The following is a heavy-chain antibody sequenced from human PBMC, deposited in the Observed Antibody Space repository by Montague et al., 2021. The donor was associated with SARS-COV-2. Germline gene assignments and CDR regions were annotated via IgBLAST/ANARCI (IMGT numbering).Heavy chain of an antibody. J-gene: IGHJ3*01. D-gene: IGHD6-19*01. Sequence: SETLSLTCSVSGVSISSSNYYWSWIRQPPGKGLEWIGSIYYGGNTYYTPSLKIRFTITVDSSKNHFSLNLTSVTAADTAVYYCARHKDVSGWYEDAFDVWGPGTTVIVSS. CDR2: IYYGGNT. V-gene: IGHV4-39*02. CDR1: GVSISSSNYY. CDR3: ARHKDVSGWYEDAFDV.